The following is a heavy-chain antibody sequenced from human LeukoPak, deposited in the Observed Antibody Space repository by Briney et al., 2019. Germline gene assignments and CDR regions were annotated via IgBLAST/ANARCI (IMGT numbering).Heavy chain of an antibody. D-gene: IGHD3-10*01. V-gene: IGHV3-33*01. CDR2: IWHDGSNK. CDR3: ARDRTRLTSYGSGSYLFY. J-gene: IGHJ4*02. Sequence: QPGRSLRLSCAASGFTFSSYGMHWVRQAPGKGLEWVAVIWHDGSNKYYADSVKGRFTISRDNSKNTLYLQMNSLRAEDTAVYYCARDRTRLTSYGSGSYLFYWGQGTLVTVSS. CDR1: GFTFSSYG.